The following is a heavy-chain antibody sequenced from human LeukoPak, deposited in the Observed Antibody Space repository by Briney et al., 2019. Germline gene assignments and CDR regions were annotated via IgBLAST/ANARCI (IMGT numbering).Heavy chain of an antibody. D-gene: IGHD3-3*01. CDR1: GYSFTSYW. V-gene: IGHV5-51*01. CDR3: ASTPDYDFWSGPVAFDI. Sequence: GESLKISCKGSGYSFTSYWIGWVRQMPGKGLEWMGIIYPGDSDTRYSPSFQGQVTISADKSISTAYLQWSSLKASDTAMYYCASTPDYDFWSGPVAFDIWGQGTMVTVTS. CDR2: IYPGDSDT. J-gene: IGHJ3*02.